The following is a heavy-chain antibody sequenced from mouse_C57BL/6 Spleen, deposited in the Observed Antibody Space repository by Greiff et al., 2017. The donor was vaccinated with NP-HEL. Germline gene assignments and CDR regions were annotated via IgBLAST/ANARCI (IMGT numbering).Heavy chain of an antibody. CDR1: GFNIKDDY. V-gene: IGHV14-4*01. D-gene: IGHD1-1*01. J-gene: IGHJ2*01. Sequence: EVQLQQSGAELVRPGASVKLSCTASGFNIKDDYMHWVKQRPEQGLEWIGWIDPENGDTEYASKFQGKATITADTSSNTAYLQLSSLTSEDTAVYYCTPNYYGSSYDYWGQGTTLTVSS. CDR3: TPNYYGSSYDY. CDR2: IDPENGDT.